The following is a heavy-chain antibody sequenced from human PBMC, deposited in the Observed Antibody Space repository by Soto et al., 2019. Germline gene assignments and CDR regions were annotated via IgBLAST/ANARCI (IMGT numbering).Heavy chain of an antibody. CDR2: ISGSGGST. CDR1: GFTFSSYA. V-gene: IGHV3-23*01. D-gene: IGHD6-19*01. Sequence: EVQLLESGGGLVQPGGSLRLSCAASGFTFSSYAMSWVRQAPGKGLEWVSAISGSGGSTYYADSVKGRFTISRDNSKNXLYVQRSSRRAEDTAVYYCAKGRSGWYRYGNHFDYWGQGTLVTVSS. CDR3: AKGRSGWYRYGNHFDY. J-gene: IGHJ4*02.